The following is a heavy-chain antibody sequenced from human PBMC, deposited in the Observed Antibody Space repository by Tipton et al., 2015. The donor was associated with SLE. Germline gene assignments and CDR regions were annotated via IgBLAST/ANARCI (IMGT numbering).Heavy chain of an antibody. CDR1: GGSFSDNY. J-gene: IGHJ4*02. CDR2: IYYSGST. D-gene: IGHD2-15*01. Sequence: TLSLTCAVYGGSFSDNYWSWIRQPPGKGLEWIGYIYYSGSTNYNPSLKSRVTISVDTSKNQFSLKLSSVTAADTAVYYCARGGVVVRASLDYWGQGTLVTVSS. CDR3: ARGGVVVRASLDY. V-gene: IGHV4-59*12.